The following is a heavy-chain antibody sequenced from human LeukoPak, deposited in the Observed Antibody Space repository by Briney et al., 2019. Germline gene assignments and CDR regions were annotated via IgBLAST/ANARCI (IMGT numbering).Heavy chain of an antibody. CDR1: GFTFSSYS. V-gene: IGHV3-21*01. Sequence: GGSLRLSCAASGFTFSSYSMNWVRQAPGKGLEWVSSISSSSSYIYYADSVKGRFTISRDNAKNSLYLQMNSLRAEDTAVYYCARDVGDYYGSGTNLDYWGQGTLVTVSS. D-gene: IGHD3-10*01. J-gene: IGHJ4*02. CDR3: ARDVGDYYGSGTNLDY. CDR2: ISSSSSYI.